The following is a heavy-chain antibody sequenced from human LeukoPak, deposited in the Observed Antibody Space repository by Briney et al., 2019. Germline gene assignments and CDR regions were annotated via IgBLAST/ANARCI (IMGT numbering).Heavy chain of an antibody. D-gene: IGHD3-3*01. V-gene: IGHV4-31*03. CDR1: GGSISSGGYY. J-gene: IGHJ6*02. CDR2: IYYSGST. Sequence: PSETLSLTCTVSGGSISSGGYYWSWIRQHPGKGLEWIGYIYYSGSTYYNPSLKSRVTISVDTSKNQFSLKLSSVTAADTAVYYCARGRGGSYYDFWSGYYTGYYYGMDVWGQGTTVTVSS. CDR3: ARGRGGSYYDFWSGYYTGYYYGMDV.